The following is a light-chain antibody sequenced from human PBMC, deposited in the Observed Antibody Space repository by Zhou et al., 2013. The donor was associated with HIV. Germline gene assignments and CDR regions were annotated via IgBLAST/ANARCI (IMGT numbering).Light chain of an antibody. CDR1: QSISSW. CDR2: KAS. J-gene: IGKJ1*01. CDR3: QQCNSYPWT. V-gene: IGKV1-5*03. Sequence: DIQMTQSPSTLSASVGDRVTITCRASQSISSWLAWYQQKPGKAPKLLIYKASSLESGVPSSFSGSGSGTEFTLTISSLQPDDFATYYCQQCNSYPWTFGQGTKVEIK.